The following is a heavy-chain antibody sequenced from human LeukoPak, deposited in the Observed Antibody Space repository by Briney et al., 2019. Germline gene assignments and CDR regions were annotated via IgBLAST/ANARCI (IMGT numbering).Heavy chain of an antibody. CDR1: GYTFTGYY. CDR2: IYPYTGAT. D-gene: IGHD3-22*01. CDR3: ARGKQGGYYDTSGYHSL. V-gene: IGHV1-2*02. J-gene: IGHJ4*02. Sequence: GASVKVSCKASGYTFTGYYMHWVRQAPGQGLEWMGWIYPYTGATNYAQKFQGRVTMTRDTSISTAYMQLSRLRYDDTAVYYCARGKQGGYYDTSGYHSLWGQGTLVTVSS.